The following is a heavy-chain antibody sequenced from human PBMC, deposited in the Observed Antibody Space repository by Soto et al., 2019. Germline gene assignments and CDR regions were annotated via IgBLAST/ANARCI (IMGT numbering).Heavy chain of an antibody. CDR3: AKALYFDWLFSYAGNAFDI. D-gene: IGHD3-9*01. V-gene: IGHV3-30*18. CDR1: GFTFSSYG. J-gene: IGHJ3*02. CDR2: ISYDGSNK. Sequence: QVQLVESGGGVVQPGRSLRLSCAASGFTFSSYGMHWVRQAPGKGLEWVAVISYDGSNKYYADSVKGRFTISRDNSKNPLYLQMNSLRAEDTAVYYCAKALYFDWLFSYAGNAFDIWGQGTMVTVSS.